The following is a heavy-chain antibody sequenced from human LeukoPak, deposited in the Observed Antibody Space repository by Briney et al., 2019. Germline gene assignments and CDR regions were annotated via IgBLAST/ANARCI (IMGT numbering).Heavy chain of an antibody. J-gene: IGHJ4*02. CDR1: EFTFSSYS. CDR2: INSGGYT. V-gene: IGHV3-53*01. Sequence: PGGSLRLSCVASEFTFSSYSMNWVRQAPGKGLQWVSFINSGGYTSYADSVKGRFTISRDNSKNTLYLQLNNLRADDTAVYYCARRPVNAYSFDSWGQGTLVTVSS. D-gene: IGHD3-16*01. CDR3: ARRPVNAYSFDS.